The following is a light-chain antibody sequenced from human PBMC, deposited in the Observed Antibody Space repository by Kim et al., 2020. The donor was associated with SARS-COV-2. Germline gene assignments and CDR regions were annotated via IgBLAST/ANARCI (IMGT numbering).Light chain of an antibody. CDR2: TAS. CDR3: RQSYSNPIT. CDR1: QTIIRY. J-gene: IGKJ5*01. Sequence: ASVGDRVTITCRASQTIIRYLDWYQQKPGKAPNLLIYTASSLRSGVPSRFSGSGSGTDFTLTISSLQPEDFATYYCRQSYSNPITFGHGTRLEIK. V-gene: IGKV1-39*01.